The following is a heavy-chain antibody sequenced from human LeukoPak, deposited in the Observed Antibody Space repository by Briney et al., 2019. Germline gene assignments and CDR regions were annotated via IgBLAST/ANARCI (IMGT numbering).Heavy chain of an antibody. CDR3: ARDQGSQSPRYVGRGRFDYYWYFDL. CDR2: MNPNSGNT. Sequence: ASVKVSCKASGYTFTSYDINWVRQATGQGLEWMGWMNPNSGNTGYAQKFQGRVTMTRNTSISTAYMELSSLRAEDTAVYYCARDQGSQSPRYVGRGRFDYYWYFDLWGRGTLVTVSS. D-gene: IGHD3-9*01. J-gene: IGHJ2*01. CDR1: GYTFTSYD. V-gene: IGHV1-8*01.